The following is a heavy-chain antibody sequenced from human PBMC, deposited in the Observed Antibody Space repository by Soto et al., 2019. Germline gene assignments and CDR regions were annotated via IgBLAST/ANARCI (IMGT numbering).Heavy chain of an antibody. CDR2: INHSGST. CDR3: ARGYGDYPPFDY. V-gene: IGHV4-34*01. Sequence: PSETLSLTCAVYGGSFSGYYWSWIRQPPGKGLEWIGEINHSGSTNYNPSLKSRVTISVDTSKNQFSLKLSSVTAADTAVYYCARGYGDYPPFDYWGQGTLVTVSS. CDR1: GGSFSGYY. J-gene: IGHJ4*02. D-gene: IGHD4-17*01.